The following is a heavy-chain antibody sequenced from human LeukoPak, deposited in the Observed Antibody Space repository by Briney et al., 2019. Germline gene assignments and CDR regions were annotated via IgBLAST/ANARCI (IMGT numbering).Heavy chain of an antibody. CDR1: GFTFSSYG. V-gene: IGHV3-33*06. J-gene: IGHJ4*02. CDR3: AKAGDSSGWYDPLDY. CDR2: IWYDGSNK. Sequence: GRSLRLSCAAPGFTFSSYGMHWVRQAPGKGLEWVAVIWYDGSNKYYADSVKGRFTISRDNSKNTLYLQMNSLRAEDTAVYYCAKAGDSSGWYDPLDYWGQGTLVTVSS. D-gene: IGHD6-19*01.